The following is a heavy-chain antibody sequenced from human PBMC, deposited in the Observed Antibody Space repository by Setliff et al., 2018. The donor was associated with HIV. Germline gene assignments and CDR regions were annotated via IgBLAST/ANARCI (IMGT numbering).Heavy chain of an antibody. J-gene: IGHJ4*02. CDR2: ITPSGGSR. CDR3: ARDVDVYDILTGYHFDY. CDR1: GYTFSSYS. V-gene: IGHV1-46*01. D-gene: IGHD3-9*01. Sequence: ASVKVSCKASGYTFSSYSLHWVRQGPGQGLEWMGIITPSGGSRRYAQKFQGRLTMTRDMSTSTVHMDLSSLRPEDTAVYYCARDVDVYDILTGYHFDYWGQGTLVTVSS.